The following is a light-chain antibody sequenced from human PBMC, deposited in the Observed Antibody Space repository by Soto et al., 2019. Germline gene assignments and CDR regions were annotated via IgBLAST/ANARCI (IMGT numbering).Light chain of an antibody. CDR3: SSYTSSSTLGV. Sequence: QSVLTQPASVSGSPGQSITISCTGTSSDVGGYNYVSWYQQHPGKAPKIMIYEVSNRPSGVSNRFSGSKSGNTASLTISGLPAEDEADYYCSSYTSSSTLGVFGGGTKLTVL. V-gene: IGLV2-14*01. J-gene: IGLJ2*01. CDR1: SSDVGGYNY. CDR2: EVS.